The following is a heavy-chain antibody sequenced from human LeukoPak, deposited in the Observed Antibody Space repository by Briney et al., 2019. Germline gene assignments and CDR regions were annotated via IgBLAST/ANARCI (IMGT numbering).Heavy chain of an antibody. Sequence: GGSLRLSCAASGFTFISYSMSWVRQAPGKGLEWVSSISDNSYWIYYADSVEGRFIISRDNAKNSLYLQMNSLRAEDTAVYYCAKDKKIREAVAGIDYWGQGTLVTVSS. CDR2: ISDNSYWI. V-gene: IGHV3-21*01. CDR3: AKDKKIREAVAGIDY. J-gene: IGHJ4*02. D-gene: IGHD6-19*01. CDR1: GFTFISYS.